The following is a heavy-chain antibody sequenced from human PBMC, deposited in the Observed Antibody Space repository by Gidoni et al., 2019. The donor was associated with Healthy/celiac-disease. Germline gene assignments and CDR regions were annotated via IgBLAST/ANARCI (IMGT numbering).Heavy chain of an antibody. D-gene: IGHD6-13*01. CDR1: GYTFTSYY. CDR3: ARTERSAAGPDAFDI. J-gene: IGHJ3*02. V-gene: IGHV1-46*01. CDR2: INPSGGST. Sequence: QVQLVQSGAEVKKPGASVQVSCKASGYTFTSYYMHWVRQAPGQGLEWMGIINPSGGSTSYAQKFQGRVTMTRDTSTSTVYMELSSLRSEDTAVYYCARTERSAAGPDAFDIWGQGTMVTVSS.